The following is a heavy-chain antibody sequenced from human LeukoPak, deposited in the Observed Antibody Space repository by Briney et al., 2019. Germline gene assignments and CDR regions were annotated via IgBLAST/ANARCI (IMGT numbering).Heavy chain of an antibody. D-gene: IGHD5-24*01. V-gene: IGHV3-74*01. CDR1: GFTFSSYW. J-gene: IGHJ4*02. CDR3: VSQMGQFF. Sequence: PGGSLRLSCAASGFTFSSYWMHWVRQAPGKGLVWVSRIVSDGSTTSYADSVKGRSTISRDNAKNTVYLQMNSLRAEDTAVYYCVSQMGQFFWGQGTLVTVSS. CDR2: IVSDGSTT.